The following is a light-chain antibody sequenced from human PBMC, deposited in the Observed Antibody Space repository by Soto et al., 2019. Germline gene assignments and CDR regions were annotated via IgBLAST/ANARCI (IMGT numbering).Light chain of an antibody. CDR1: SSDVGAYNH. CDR2: EVN. CDR3: SSFTSGGTWV. J-gene: IGLJ3*02. V-gene: IGLV2-14*03. Sequence: QSALTQPASVSGSPGQSITISCTGNSSDVGAYNHVSWYQQHPGKDPKVMIYEVNNRPSGVSNRFSASKSGNTASLTISGLQAEDEATYYCSSFTSGGTWVFGGGTKLTVL.